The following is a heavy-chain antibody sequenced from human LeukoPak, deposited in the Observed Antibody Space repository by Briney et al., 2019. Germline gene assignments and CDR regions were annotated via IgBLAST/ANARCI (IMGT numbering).Heavy chain of an antibody. Sequence: GGSLRLSCAASGFTFSSHWMSWVRQAPGKGLEWVASIKQDGSEKYYVDCVKGRFTISRDNAKNSLSLQMNSLRAEDTAMYNWARDPFLLFGDKGRFDPWGQGTLVTVSS. J-gene: IGHJ5*02. D-gene: IGHD3-10*01. CDR1: GFTFSSHW. CDR2: IKQDGSEK. V-gene: IGHV3-7*01. CDR3: ARDPFLLFGDKGRFDP.